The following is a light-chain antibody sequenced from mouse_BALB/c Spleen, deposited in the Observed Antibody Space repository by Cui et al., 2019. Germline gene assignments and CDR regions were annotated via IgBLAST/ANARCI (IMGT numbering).Light chain of an antibody. CDR3: QQYNSYPLT. CDR1: QNVSTN. V-gene: IGKV6-15*01. Sequence: DIVMTQTQTFMSTSVEDRVSVTCKASQNVSTNVAWYQQNPGQSPKALIYSASYRSSGVPDRFTGSGSGTDFTLTISNVQSEDLAEYFCQQYNSYPLTFGAGTKLELK. J-gene: IGKJ5*01. CDR2: SAS.